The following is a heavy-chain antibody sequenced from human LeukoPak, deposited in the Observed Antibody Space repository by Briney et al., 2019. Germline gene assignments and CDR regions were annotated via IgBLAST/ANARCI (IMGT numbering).Heavy chain of an antibody. V-gene: IGHV4-59*11. CDR1: GGSFSNHY. D-gene: IGHD1-14*01. Sequence: PSETLSLTCTVSGGSFSNHYWGWIRQPPGKGLEWIGSISYSGTTSYSPPLKSRVTISVDTPKNQFSLKLSSVTAADTAIYYCARYGFYCIDYWGQGTLVTVSS. J-gene: IGHJ4*02. CDR2: ISYSGTT. CDR3: ARYGFYCIDY.